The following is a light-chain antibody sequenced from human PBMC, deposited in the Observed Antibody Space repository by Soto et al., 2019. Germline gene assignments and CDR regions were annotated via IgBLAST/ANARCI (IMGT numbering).Light chain of an antibody. V-gene: IGLV1-44*01. J-gene: IGLJ3*02. CDR2: SNN. Sequence: QSVLTQPPSASGTPGQRVTISCSGSRSNIGSNTVNWYQQVPGTAPKLLIYSNNQRPSGVPDRFSGSKSGTSASLAISGLQSDDEADYYCALWDDSLNGVVFSGGTQLTVL. CDR3: ALWDDSLNGVV. CDR1: RSNIGSNT.